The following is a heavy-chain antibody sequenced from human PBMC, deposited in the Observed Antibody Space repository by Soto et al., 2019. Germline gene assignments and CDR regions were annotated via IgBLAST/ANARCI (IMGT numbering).Heavy chain of an antibody. J-gene: IGHJ5*02. CDR3: ARVIPGAEAWFGP. CDR1: GYTFTNYG. Sequence: QVQLVQSGGEVKKPGASVKVSCKASGYTFTNYGVTWVRQAPGQGLEWMGWISAYTDNPNYAQKFQGRVTMTIDTSTTTAYMDLRSLTSDDKAVYYGARVIPGAEAWFGPWGQGTLVTVSS. D-gene: IGHD2-2*01. V-gene: IGHV1-18*01. CDR2: ISAYTDNP.